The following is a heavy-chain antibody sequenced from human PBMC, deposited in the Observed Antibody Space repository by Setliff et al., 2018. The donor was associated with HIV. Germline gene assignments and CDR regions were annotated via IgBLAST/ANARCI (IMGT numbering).Heavy chain of an antibody. CDR1: GGSISSYY. V-gene: IGHV4-4*07. CDR2: IYTSGSS. J-gene: IGHJ3*01. Sequence: SETLSLTCTVSGGSISSYYWSWIRQPPGEGLEWIGRIYTSGSSNYNPSLRSRVTMSVDTSKNQFSLKLSSVTAADTAVYYCARDSTGDRAFDFWGQGTMVTVSS. CDR3: ARDSTGDRAFDF. D-gene: IGHD7-27*01.